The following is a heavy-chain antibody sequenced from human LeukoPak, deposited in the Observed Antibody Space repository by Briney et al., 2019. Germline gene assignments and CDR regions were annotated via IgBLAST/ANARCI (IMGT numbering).Heavy chain of an antibody. CDR3: ARVLHHDFWSGYGPYNWFDP. V-gene: IGHV1-46*01. CDR2: INPSGGST. D-gene: IGHD3-3*01. Sequence: GASVKVSCKASGYTFTSYYMHWVRQAPGQGLEWMGIINPSGGSTSYAQKFQGRVTMTRDTSTSTVYMELSSLRSEDTAVYYCARVLHHDFWSGYGPYNWFDPWGQGTLVTVSS. CDR1: GYTFTSYY. J-gene: IGHJ5*02.